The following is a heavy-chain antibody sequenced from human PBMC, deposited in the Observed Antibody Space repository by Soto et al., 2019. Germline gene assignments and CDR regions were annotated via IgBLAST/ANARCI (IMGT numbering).Heavy chain of an antibody. Sequence: GGSLRLSCAASGFTFSDYYMSWIRQAPGKGLEWLSYISSSSSYTNYADSVKGRFTISRDNAKNSLYLQMNSLRAEDSAVYHCAKELRWRQPAFEIWGRGTMVTVSS. CDR3: AKELRWRQPAFEI. CDR2: ISSSSSYT. CDR1: GFTFSDYY. J-gene: IGHJ3*02. D-gene: IGHD5-18*01. V-gene: IGHV3-11*06.